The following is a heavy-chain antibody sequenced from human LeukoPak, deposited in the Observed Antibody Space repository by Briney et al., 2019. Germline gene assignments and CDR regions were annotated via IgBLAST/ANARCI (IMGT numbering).Heavy chain of an antibody. D-gene: IGHD4-17*01. CDR2: IYYSGST. CDR1: GVSISSGGYY. V-gene: IGHV4-31*03. Sequence: PSETLSLTCTVSGVSISSGGYYWSWIRQHPGKGLEWIVSIYYSGSTSYNPSLKSRVTISVDTSKNQFSLKLSSVTAADTAVYYCARGELDVGDYYYFDYWGQGTLVTVSS. J-gene: IGHJ4*02. CDR3: ARGELDVGDYYYFDY.